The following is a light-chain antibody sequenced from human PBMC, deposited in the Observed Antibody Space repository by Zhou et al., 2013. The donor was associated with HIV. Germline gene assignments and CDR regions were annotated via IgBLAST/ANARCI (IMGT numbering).Light chain of an antibody. CDR1: QSISSW. CDR2: KAS. V-gene: IGKV1-5*03. CDR3: QQTYITPPGT. J-gene: IGKJ2*02. Sequence: DIQMTQSPSTLSASVGDRVTITCRASQSISSWLAWYQQKPGKAPKLLIYKASSLESGVPSRFSGSGSGTEFTLTISSLQPDDFATYYCQQTYITPPGTFGQGTQLEIK.